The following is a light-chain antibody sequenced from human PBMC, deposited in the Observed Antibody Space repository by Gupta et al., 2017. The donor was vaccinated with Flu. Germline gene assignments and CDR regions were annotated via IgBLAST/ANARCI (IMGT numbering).Light chain of an antibody. CDR3: QQYGSSSYT. J-gene: IGKJ2*01. Sequence: ERATLSCRASQSVSSSYLAWHQQKPRQAPRLLIYGASSRATVIPDRCSGSGSGTDFTLTISRLEPEDFAVYYCQQYGSSSYTFGQGTKLEIK. CDR1: QSVSSSY. CDR2: GAS. V-gene: IGKV3-20*01.